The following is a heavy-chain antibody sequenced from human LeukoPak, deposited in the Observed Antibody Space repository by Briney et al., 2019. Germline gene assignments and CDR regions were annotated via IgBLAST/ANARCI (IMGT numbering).Heavy chain of an antibody. J-gene: IGHJ5*02. Sequence: GGSLRLSCAASGFTFSTYAMHWVRQAPGKGREWVAVISYDGSNKYYADSVKGRFTISGDNSKNTLYLQMNSLRAEDTAVYYCARDVPHIVVVTSHWFDPWGQGTLVTVSS. CDR3: ARDVPHIVVVTSHWFDP. V-gene: IGHV3-30-3*01. CDR1: GFTFSTYA. D-gene: IGHD2-21*02. CDR2: ISYDGSNK.